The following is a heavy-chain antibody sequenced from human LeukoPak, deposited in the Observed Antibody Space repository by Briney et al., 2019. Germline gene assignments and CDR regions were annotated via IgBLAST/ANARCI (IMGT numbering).Heavy chain of an antibody. V-gene: IGHV4-38-2*01. D-gene: IGHD3-3*01. J-gene: IGHJ5*02. CDR3: ARHGTIFGVVMGDWFDL. CDR1: GYSISSGYY. CDR2: IYHSGST. Sequence: PSETLSLTCAVSGYSISSGYYWGWSRQPPGKGVEGIGSIYHSGSTYYNPSLKSRVTISGDTSKNQFSLKLSSVTAADTAVYYCARHGTIFGVVMGDWFDLWGQGTLVTVSS.